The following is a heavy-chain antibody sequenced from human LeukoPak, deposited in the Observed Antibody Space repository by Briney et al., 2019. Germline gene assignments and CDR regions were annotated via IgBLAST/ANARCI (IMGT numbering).Heavy chain of an antibody. CDR1: GFSLSTSGVG. D-gene: IGHD3-3*01. J-gene: IGHJ3*02. CDR3: AQTYYDFWRGYDAFDI. V-gene: IGHV2-5*01. Sequence: ESGPTLVKPTQTLTLPCTFSGFSLSTSGVGVGWIRQPPGKALEWLALIYWNDDKRYSPSLKSRLTITKDTSKNQVVLTMTNMDPVDTATYYCAQTYYDFWRGYDAFDIWGQGTMVTVSS. CDR2: IYWNDDK.